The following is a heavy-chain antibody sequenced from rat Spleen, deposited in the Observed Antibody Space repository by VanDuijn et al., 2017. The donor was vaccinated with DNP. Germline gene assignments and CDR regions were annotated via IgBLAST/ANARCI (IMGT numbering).Heavy chain of an antibody. CDR2: ISPSGGST. J-gene: IGHJ4*01. Sequence: EVQLVESGGGLVQPGRSLKLSCAASGFTFSNYDMAWVRQAPTKGLEWVASISPSGGSTYYRDSVKGRFTVSRDNAKSSLYLQMDSLRSEDTATYYCARTPGYKGAMDAWGQGTSVTVSS. CDR3: ARTPGYKGAMDA. V-gene: IGHV5-25*01. D-gene: IGHD1-4*01. CDR1: GFTFSNYD.